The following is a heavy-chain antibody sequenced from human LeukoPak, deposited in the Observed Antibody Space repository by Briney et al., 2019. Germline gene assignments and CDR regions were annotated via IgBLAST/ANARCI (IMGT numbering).Heavy chain of an antibody. Sequence: GGSLRLSCAASGFTFSSYAMHWVRQAPGKGLEWVAVISYDGSNKYYADSVKGRFTISRDNSKNTLYLQVNSLRAEDTAVYYCARDVGVIDYWGQGTLVTVSS. CDR1: GFTFSSYA. CDR3: ARDVGVIDY. D-gene: IGHD3-10*01. V-gene: IGHV3-30*04. CDR2: ISYDGSNK. J-gene: IGHJ4*02.